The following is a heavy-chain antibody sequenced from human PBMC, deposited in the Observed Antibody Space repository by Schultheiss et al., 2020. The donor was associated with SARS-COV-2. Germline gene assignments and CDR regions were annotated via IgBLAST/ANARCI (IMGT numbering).Heavy chain of an antibody. D-gene: IGHD3-3*01. J-gene: IGHJ2*01. V-gene: IGHV4-34*01. CDR3: ARLVWSGYYSRYFDL. CDR2: IHHTGST. CDR1: GGSFSGYY. Sequence: SETLSLTCAVYGGSFSGYYWNWIRQPPGKGLEWIGEIHHTGSTNYTPSLKSRVTISEDTSKNQFSLKLSSVTAADTAVYYCARLVWSGYYSRYFDLWGRGTLVTVSS.